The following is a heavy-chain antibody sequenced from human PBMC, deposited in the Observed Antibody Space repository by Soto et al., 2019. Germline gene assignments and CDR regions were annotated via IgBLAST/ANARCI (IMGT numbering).Heavy chain of an antibody. D-gene: IGHD6-13*01. Sequence: GASVKVSCKASGYTFTNYGISWVRQAPGQGPEWMGWISGFNGNTKYARKVQGRVTLTTDTSATTAYMELRGLRSDDTAVYYCARGGSSWSAEYYEHSGQGTLLTVSS. CDR2: ISGFNGNT. CDR3: ARGGSSWSAEYYEH. CDR1: GYTFTNYG. V-gene: IGHV1-18*04. J-gene: IGHJ1*01.